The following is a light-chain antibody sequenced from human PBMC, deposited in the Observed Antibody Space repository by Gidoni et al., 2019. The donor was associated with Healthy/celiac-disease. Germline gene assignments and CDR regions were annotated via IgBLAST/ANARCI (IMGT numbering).Light chain of an antibody. V-gene: IGKV4-1*01. CDR1: QTVLYSSNNKNY. CDR2: WAS. J-gene: IGKJ2*03. Sequence: DILMTQSPDSLVVSLGERATINCQSSQTVLYSSNNKNYLAWYQQKPGQPPKLLIYWASTRESGVPDRFSGSGSGTDFTLTISSLQAEDVAVYYCQQYFITPYGFGQGTKPEIK. CDR3: QQYFITPYG.